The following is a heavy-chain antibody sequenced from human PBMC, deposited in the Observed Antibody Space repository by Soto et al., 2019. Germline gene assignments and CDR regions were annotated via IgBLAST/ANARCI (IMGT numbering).Heavy chain of an antibody. Sequence: SETLSLTCAVYVGSFSGYYWSWIRQPPGKGLEWIGEINHSGSTNYNPSLKSRVTISVDTSKNQFSLKLSSVTAADTAVYYCARESRLGGTYWGQGTLVTVSS. V-gene: IGHV4-34*01. D-gene: IGHD1-1*01. CDR3: ARESRLGGTY. CDR2: INHSGST. CDR1: VGSFSGYY. J-gene: IGHJ4*02.